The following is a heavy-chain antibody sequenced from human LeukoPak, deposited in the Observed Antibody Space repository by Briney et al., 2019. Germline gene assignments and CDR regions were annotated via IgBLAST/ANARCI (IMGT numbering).Heavy chain of an antibody. V-gene: IGHV3-74*01. J-gene: IGHJ4*02. D-gene: IGHD6-13*01. CDR3: VRGSLGYSSSWHAY. Sequence: GGSLRLSCAASGFMLSSTWMHWVRQAPGKGLVWVSRINSDATSTSYADSVRGRFTISRDDAKNTMYLQMNSLRAEDTAMYYCVRGSLGYSSSWHAYWGQGTLVTVSS. CDR1: GFMLSSTW. CDR2: INSDATST.